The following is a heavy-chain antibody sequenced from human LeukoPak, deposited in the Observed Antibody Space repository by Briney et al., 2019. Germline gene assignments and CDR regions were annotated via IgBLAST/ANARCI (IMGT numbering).Heavy chain of an antibody. CDR1: GFTFSSYA. V-gene: IGHV3-30*04. CDR3: ARAHLSSSSWTRAFDI. J-gene: IGHJ3*02. CDR2: ISYDGSNK. D-gene: IGHD6-13*01. Sequence: GGSLRLSCAASGFTFSSYAMHWVRQAPGKGLEWVSVISYDGSNKYYADSVKGRFTISRDNSKNTLYLQMNSLRAEDTARYYCARAHLSSSSWTRAFDIWGQGTMVIVSS.